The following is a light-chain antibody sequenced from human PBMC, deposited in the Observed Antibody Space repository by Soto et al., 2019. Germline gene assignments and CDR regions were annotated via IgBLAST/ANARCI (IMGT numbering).Light chain of an antibody. CDR1: SSDVGGYNY. V-gene: IGLV2-11*01. J-gene: IGLJ3*02. CDR2: DVS. Sequence: QSALTQPRSVSGSPGQSVTISCTGTSSDVGGYNYISWHQQHPGKAPKVMIYDVSKRPSGVPDRFSGSKSGNTASLTISGLQAEAEADYYCCSYTGSYTFGVFGGGTKLTVL. CDR3: CSYTGSYTFGV.